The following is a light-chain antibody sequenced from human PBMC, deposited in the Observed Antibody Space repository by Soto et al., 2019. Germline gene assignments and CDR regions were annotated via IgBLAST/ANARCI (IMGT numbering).Light chain of an antibody. V-gene: IGKV3-15*01. CDR3: QQYNNWPGT. CDR1: QSVSSS. Sequence: VMTQSPATLSVSPGERATLSCWASQSVSSSLAWYQQKPGQSPRLLIYDASARATDIPARFSGSGSGTEFTLTIRSLQSEESAVYYCQQYNNWPGTFGQGTKVEIK. J-gene: IGKJ1*01. CDR2: DAS.